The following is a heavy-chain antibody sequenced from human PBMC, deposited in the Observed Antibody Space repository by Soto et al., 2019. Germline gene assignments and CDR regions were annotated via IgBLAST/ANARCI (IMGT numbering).Heavy chain of an antibody. CDR1: GFTFSSYP. CDR2: ISGSGGST. V-gene: IGHV3-23*01. CDR3: AKNSYPSRYCSGGSCYSTFDY. J-gene: IGHJ4*02. Sequence: GGSLRLSCAASGFTFSSYPMSWVRQAPGKGLEWVSAISGSGGSTYYADSVKGRFTISRDNSKNTLYLQMNSLRAEDTAVYYCAKNSYPSRYCSGGSCYSTFDYWGQGTLVTVSS. D-gene: IGHD2-15*01.